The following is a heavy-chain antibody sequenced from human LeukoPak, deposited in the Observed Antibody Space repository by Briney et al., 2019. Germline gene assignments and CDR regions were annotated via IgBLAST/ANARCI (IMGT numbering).Heavy chain of an antibody. Sequence: ASVKVSCKASGYTFTSYYMQWVRQAPGQGLEWMGIINPSGGSTSYAQKFQGRVTMTRDTSTSTVYMELSSLRSEDTAVYYCARTQGDYDSSGEFDYWGQGTLVTVSS. CDR1: GYTFTSYY. J-gene: IGHJ4*02. V-gene: IGHV1-46*01. D-gene: IGHD3-22*01. CDR3: ARTQGDYDSSGEFDY. CDR2: INPSGGST.